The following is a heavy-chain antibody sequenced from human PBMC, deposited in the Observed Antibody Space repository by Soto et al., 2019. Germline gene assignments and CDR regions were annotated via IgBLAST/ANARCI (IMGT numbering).Heavy chain of an antibody. V-gene: IGHV4-59*01. Sequence: SETRSLTCTVSGGSINSYHWSWIRQPPGTGLEWIGYGHYSGTTYYNPSLKSRVTMSVDMSKNQFSLKLSSVTAADTAVYYCARTRGSGWYGDNWFDPWGQGTRITFSS. CDR3: ARTRGSGWYGDNWFDP. CDR2: GHYSGTT. D-gene: IGHD6-19*01. CDR1: GGSINSYH. J-gene: IGHJ5*02.